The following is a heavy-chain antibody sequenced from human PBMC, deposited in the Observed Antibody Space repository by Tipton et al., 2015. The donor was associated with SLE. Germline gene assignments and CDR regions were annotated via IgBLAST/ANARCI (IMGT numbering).Heavy chain of an antibody. CDR2: INHSGST. CDR3: ARGVYDSSDFYPYFDY. Sequence: LRLSCTVSGGSISSSSYYWGWIRQPPGKGLEWIGEINHSGSTNYNPSLKSRVTISVDTSKNQFSLKLSSVTAADTAVYYCARGVYDSSDFYPYFDYWGQGTLVTVSS. CDR1: GGSISSSSYY. J-gene: IGHJ4*02. V-gene: IGHV4-39*07. D-gene: IGHD3-22*01.